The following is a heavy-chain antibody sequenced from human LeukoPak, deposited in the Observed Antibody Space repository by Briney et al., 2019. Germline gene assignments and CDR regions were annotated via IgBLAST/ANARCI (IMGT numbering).Heavy chain of an antibody. D-gene: IGHD1-14*01. CDR3: ARDPYRDAPDYFDY. CDR2: ISDDGTFT. Sequence: GGSLRLSCAASGFNVTSNYMSWVRQAPGKGLEWVAVISDDGTFTLYGDSVRGRFTISRDSSKNTLYLQMNSLRPEDTAVYYCARDPYRDAPDYFDYWGQGTLVTVSS. J-gene: IGHJ4*02. V-gene: IGHV3-30-3*01. CDR1: GFNVTSNY.